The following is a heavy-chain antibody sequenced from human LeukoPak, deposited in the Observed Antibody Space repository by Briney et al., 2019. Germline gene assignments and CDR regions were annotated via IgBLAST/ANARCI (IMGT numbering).Heavy chain of an antibody. D-gene: IGHD3-16*02. Sequence: ASVKVSCKASGYTFPNYAMNWVRQAPGQGLEWMGWIHPSTGNPTYAQGFTGRFVFSLDTSVSTKYLQISSLKAEDTAVYYCARAFQRLGELSLPDYWGQGTLVTVSS. CDR1: GYTFPNYA. V-gene: IGHV7-4-1*02. CDR3: ARAFQRLGELSLPDY. CDR2: IHPSTGNP. J-gene: IGHJ4*02.